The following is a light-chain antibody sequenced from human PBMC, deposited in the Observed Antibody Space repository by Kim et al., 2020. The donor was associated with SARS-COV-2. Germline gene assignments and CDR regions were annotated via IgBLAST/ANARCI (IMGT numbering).Light chain of an antibody. V-gene: IGKV6-21*01. J-gene: IGKJ2*03. CDR1: QSIGSS. CDR2: YAS. Sequence: VTPKEKFTITCRASQSIGSSLHWYQQKPDQSPKVLIKYASQSFSGVPSRFSGSGSGTDFTLSINGLEAEDAATYFCHQSSTLPYSFGQGTKLEIK. CDR3: HQSSTLPYS.